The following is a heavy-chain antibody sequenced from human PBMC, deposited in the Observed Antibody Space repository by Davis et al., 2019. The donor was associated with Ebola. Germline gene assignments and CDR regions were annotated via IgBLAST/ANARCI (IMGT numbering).Heavy chain of an antibody. CDR1: GGSFSGYY. CDR2: INHIGST. Sequence: SETLSLTCAVYGGSFSGYYWSWIRQPPGKGLEWIGEINHIGSTNYNPSLKSRVTISVDTSKNQFSLKLSSVTAADTAVYYCARGSIVVVPAAIFRAFDIWGQGTMVTVSS. V-gene: IGHV4-34*01. J-gene: IGHJ3*02. D-gene: IGHD2-2*01. CDR3: ARGSIVVVPAAIFRAFDI.